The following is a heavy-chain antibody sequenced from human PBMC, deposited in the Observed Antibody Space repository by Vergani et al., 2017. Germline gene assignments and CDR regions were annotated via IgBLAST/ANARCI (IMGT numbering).Heavy chain of an antibody. J-gene: IGHJ6*02. CDR1: GFTFSSYA. D-gene: IGHD1-26*01. Sequence: EVQLLESGGGLVQPGGSLRLSCAASGFTFSSYAMSWVRQAPGKGLEWVSAISGSGGSTYYADSVKGRFTISRDNSNNTQYLQMNSLRAEDTAVYYCAKETWGLRPYYYYGMDVCGQGPTVTVSS. CDR3: AKETWGLRPYYYYGMDV. V-gene: IGHV3-23*01. CDR2: ISGSGGST.